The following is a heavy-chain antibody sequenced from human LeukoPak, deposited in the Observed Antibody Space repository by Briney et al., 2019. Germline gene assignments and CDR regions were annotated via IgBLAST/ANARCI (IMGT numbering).Heavy chain of an antibody. CDR2: ISAYNGNT. CDR1: GYTFTSYG. D-gene: IGHD3-22*01. V-gene: IGHV1-18*01. J-gene: IGHJ6*02. Sequence: ASVKVSCKASGYTFTSYGITWVRQAPGQGLEWMGWISAYNGNTNYAQKLQGRVTMTTDTSTSTAYMELRSLRSDDTAVYYCAREADDSSGYYRPTRNYYYYGMDVWGQGTTVTVSS. CDR3: AREADDSSGYYRPTRNYYYYGMDV.